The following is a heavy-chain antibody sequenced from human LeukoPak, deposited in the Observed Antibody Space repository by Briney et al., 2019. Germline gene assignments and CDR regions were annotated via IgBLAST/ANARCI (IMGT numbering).Heavy chain of an antibody. D-gene: IGHD4-17*01. CDR3: ASWQMTTVTTLAFDI. CDR1: GSTFSSYA. CDR2: IIPIFGTA. J-gene: IGHJ3*02. Sequence: ASLKVSCKASGSTFSSYAISWVRQAPGQGLEWIGGIIPIFGTANYPQKFQGRVTITAGKSTSTAYMELSSLRSDDTAVYYCASWQMTTVTTLAFDIWGQGTMVTVSS. V-gene: IGHV1-69*06.